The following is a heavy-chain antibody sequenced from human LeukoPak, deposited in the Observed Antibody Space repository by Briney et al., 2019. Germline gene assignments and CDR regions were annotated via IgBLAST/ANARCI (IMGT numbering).Heavy chain of an antibody. V-gene: IGHV1-69*13. J-gene: IGHJ4*02. Sequence: SVTVSFKASGGTFISYAISWVRQAPGQGLEWMGGIIPIFGTANYAQKFQGRVTITADESTSTAYMELSSLRSEDTAVYYCARVSITFGGVILKGFDYWGQGTLVTVSS. CDR3: ARVSITFGGVILKGFDY. CDR2: IIPIFGTA. D-gene: IGHD3-16*02. CDR1: GGTFISYA.